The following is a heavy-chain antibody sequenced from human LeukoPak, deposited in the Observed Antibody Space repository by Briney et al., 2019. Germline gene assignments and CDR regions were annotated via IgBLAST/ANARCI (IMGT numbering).Heavy chain of an antibody. CDR1: RFTFSSYG. Sequence: AGGSLRLSCAASRFTFSSYGMHWVRQAPGKGLEWVSSISSSSSYIYYADSVKGRFTISRDNSKNTLYLQMNSLRAEDTAVYYCAREILAPGKTHDYWGQGTLVTVSS. J-gene: IGHJ4*02. CDR3: AREILAPGKTHDY. CDR2: ISSSSSYI. V-gene: IGHV3-21*01.